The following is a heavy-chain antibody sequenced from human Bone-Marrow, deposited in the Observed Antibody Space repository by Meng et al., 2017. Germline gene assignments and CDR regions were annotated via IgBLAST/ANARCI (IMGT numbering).Heavy chain of an antibody. V-gene: IGHV1-2*06. CDR1: GYNFPDYY. J-gene: IGHJ4*02. CDR3: VRDEDISAAGKLFGDY. Sequence: QAPLVHSGSWVKKPVASVKVSCKPSGYNFPDYYIHWVRQAPGQGLEWLGRIDPKNGDTHYAQKFQGRVTMTGDTSISTAYMDLSGLRSDDTAVYYCVRDEDISAAGKLFGDYWGQGTLVTVSS. CDR2: IDPKNGDT. D-gene: IGHD6-13*01.